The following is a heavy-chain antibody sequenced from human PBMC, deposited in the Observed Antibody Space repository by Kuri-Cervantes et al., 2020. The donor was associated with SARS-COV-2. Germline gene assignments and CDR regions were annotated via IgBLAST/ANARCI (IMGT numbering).Heavy chain of an antibody. J-gene: IGHJ4*02. Sequence: ETLSLTCTVSGGSISSAYYYWGWIRQPPGKGLEWVSAISGSGGSAYYADSVKGRFTISRDNSKNTLYLQMNSLRAEDTAVYYCARAVRFLEWLPGDYFDYWGQGTLVTVSS. D-gene: IGHD3-3*01. V-gene: IGHV3-23*01. CDR3: ARAVRFLEWLPGDYFDY. CDR2: ISGSGGSA. CDR1: GGSISSAYYY.